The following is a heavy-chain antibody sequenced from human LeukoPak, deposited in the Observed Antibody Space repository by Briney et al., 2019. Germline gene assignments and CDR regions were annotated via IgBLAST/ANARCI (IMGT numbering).Heavy chain of an antibody. V-gene: IGHV3-74*01. D-gene: IGHD6-13*01. Sequence: PGGSLRLSCTASGFTFSSYWMHWVRQAPGKGLVWVSRVNSDGTSTSYADSVTGRFTISRDNAKNPLYLQINSLTAEDTAVYYCVRIAAAGPSWGRGTLVTVSS. CDR2: VNSDGTST. CDR1: GFTFSSYW. J-gene: IGHJ5*02. CDR3: VRIAAAGPS.